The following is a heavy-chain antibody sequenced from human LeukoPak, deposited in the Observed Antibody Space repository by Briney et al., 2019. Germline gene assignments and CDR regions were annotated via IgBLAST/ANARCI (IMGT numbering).Heavy chain of an antibody. V-gene: IGHV3-23*01. D-gene: IGHD2-2*01. CDR2: SASGA. Sequence: GGSLRPSCAASGFAFSRLAMSWVRQAPGKGLEWVATSASGAYYADPVKGRFTISRGNSKNTLYLQMNSLRAEDTAVYYCAEGSPRDQTDRHFDYWGQGTLVTVSS. CDR1: GFAFSRLA. CDR3: AEGSPRDQTDRHFDY. J-gene: IGHJ4*02.